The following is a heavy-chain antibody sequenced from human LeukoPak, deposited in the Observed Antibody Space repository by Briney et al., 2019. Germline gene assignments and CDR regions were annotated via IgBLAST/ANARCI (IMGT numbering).Heavy chain of an antibody. CDR1: GFTFSSYS. Sequence: GGSLRLSCAASGFTFSSYSMNWVRQAPGKGLEWVSSISSSSSYIYYADSVKGRFTISRDNAKNSLYLQMNSLRAEDTAVYYCASSIAAADNYYYYGMDVWGQGTTVTVSS. J-gene: IGHJ6*02. CDR2: ISSSSSYI. CDR3: ASSIAAADNYYYYGMDV. V-gene: IGHV3-21*01. D-gene: IGHD6-13*01.